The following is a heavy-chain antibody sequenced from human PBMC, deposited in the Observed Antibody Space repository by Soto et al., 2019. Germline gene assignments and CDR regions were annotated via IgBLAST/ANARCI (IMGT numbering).Heavy chain of an antibody. J-gene: IGHJ6*02. CDR1: GGSFSGYY. CDR2: INHSGST. V-gene: IGHV4-34*01. CDR3: ARQYSIGLPCFYYCYIVAV. D-gene: IGHD6-19*01. Sequence: SETLSLTCAVYGGSFSGYYWSWIRQPPGKGLEWIGEINHSGSTNYNPSLKSPVTKSVDTYKNQFFLKLRSVTAADTDVYSCARQYSIGLPCFYYCYIVAVSGQCTT.